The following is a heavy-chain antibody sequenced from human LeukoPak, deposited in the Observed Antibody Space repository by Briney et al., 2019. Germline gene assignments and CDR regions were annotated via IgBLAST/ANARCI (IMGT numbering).Heavy chain of an antibody. CDR3: AKSSSRQLSFDY. V-gene: IGHV3-23*01. D-gene: IGHD2/OR15-2a*01. CDR1: GFTFSSYA. Sequence: GGSLRLSCAASGFTFSSYAMSWVRHAPGKGLEWVSAISGSGGSTYYADSVKGRFTISRDNSKNTLYLQMNSLRAEDTAVYYCAKSSSRQLSFDYWGQGTLVTVSS. CDR2: ISGSGGST. J-gene: IGHJ4*02.